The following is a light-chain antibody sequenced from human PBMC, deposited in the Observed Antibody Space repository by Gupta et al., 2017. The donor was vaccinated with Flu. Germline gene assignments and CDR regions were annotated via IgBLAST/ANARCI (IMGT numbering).Light chain of an antibody. J-gene: IGKJ4*01. V-gene: IGKV3-11*01. Sequence: LVLTQSPDILSLSPGERVTLSCRARQYIDTQLAWYQQKPGQAPRLLIHDASNRATGIPARFSGGGSGTEFTLTISSVEAGDSAIYHCQQRFSCPLTFGGGTKVEIK. CDR3: QQRFSCPLT. CDR2: DAS. CDR1: QYIDTQ.